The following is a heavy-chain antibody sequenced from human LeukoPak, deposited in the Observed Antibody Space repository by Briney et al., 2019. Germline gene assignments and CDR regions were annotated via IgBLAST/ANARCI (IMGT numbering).Heavy chain of an antibody. J-gene: IGHJ4*02. CDR1: GFTFSSYW. V-gene: IGHV3-74*01. CDR3: ARGGDYPFDY. D-gene: IGHD4-17*01. CDR2: SNSDGSST. Sequence: PGGSLRLSCAASGFTFSSYWMHWVRQAPGKGLVWVSRSNSDGSSTNYADSVKGRFTISRDNAKNTLYLQMNSLRAEDTAVYYCARGGDYPFDYWSEGTLVTVSS.